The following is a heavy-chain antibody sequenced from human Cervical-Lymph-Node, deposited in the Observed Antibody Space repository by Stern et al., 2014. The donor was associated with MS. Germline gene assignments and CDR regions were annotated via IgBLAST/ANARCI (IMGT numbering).Heavy chain of an antibody. CDR1: GGSVSSGSCY. V-gene: IGHV4-61*01. J-gene: IGHJ4*02. CDR2: ISYSGST. D-gene: IGHD2-2*01. Sequence: VQLEESGQGLVKPSETLSLICTVSGGSVSSGSCYWSWIRQPPGNELEWIGYISYSGSTNYNPPLKSRVTISVDTSKNQFSVRLTSVTAADTAVYYCARSVSAAAMYYDYWGPGTLVAVSS. CDR3: ARSVSAAAMYYDY.